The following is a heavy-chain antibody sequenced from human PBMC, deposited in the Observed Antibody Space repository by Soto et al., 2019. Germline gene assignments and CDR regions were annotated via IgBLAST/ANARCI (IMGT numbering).Heavy chain of an antibody. V-gene: IGHV3-48*02. CDR2: ISSSSSTI. CDR3: ARDIGCSGGSCYYYGMDV. Sequence: EVQLVESGGGLVQPGGSLRLSCAASGFTFRGYSMNWVRQAPGKGLEWVSYISSSSSTIYYEDSVKGRFTISRDNAKNSLYLQMNSLRDEDTAVYYCARDIGCSGGSCYYYGMDVWGQGTTVTVSS. CDR1: GFTFRGYS. D-gene: IGHD2-15*01. J-gene: IGHJ6*02.